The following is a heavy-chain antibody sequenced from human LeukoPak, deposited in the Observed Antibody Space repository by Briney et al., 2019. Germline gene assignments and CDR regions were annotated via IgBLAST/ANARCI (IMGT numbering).Heavy chain of an antibody. D-gene: IGHD3-16*02. V-gene: IGHV3-23*01. Sequence: GGSLRLSCAASGFTFSNAWMSWVRQVPGKGLEWVSGISGSGGSTFYADSVEGRFTISRDNFKNTLYLQMSSLRVGDTAVYYCAKSATVTFGGVIVPSDYWGQGTLVTVSS. CDR3: AKSATVTFGGVIVPSDY. CDR1: GFTFSNAW. CDR2: ISGSGGST. J-gene: IGHJ4*02.